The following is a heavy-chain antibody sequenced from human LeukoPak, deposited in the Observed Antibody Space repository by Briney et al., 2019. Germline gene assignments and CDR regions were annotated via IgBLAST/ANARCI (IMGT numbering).Heavy chain of an antibody. D-gene: IGHD2-15*01. Sequence: ASVKVSCKASGYTFTSYGISWVRQAPGQGLEWMGWISAYNGNTNYAQKLQGRVTMTTDTSTSTAYMELRSLRSDDTAVYYCARPHLGYCSGGSCYGAWFDPWGQETLVTVSS. CDR3: ARPHLGYCSGGSCYGAWFDP. CDR1: GYTFTSYG. V-gene: IGHV1-18*01. J-gene: IGHJ5*02. CDR2: ISAYNGNT.